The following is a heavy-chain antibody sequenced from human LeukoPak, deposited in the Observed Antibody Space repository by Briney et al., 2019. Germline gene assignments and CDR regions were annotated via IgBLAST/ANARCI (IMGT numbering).Heavy chain of an antibody. CDR3: ARGRGYGTRDPYDY. CDR1: GFTFSSYW. CDR2: INSDGSST. J-gene: IGHJ4*02. D-gene: IGHD2-8*01. Sequence: GGSLRLSCAASGFTFSSYWMHWVRQAPGKGLVWVSRINSDGSSTTYADSVKGRFTISRDNAKNTLSLQMNSLRVEDTAVYYCARGRGYGTRDPYDYWGQGTLVTVSS. V-gene: IGHV3-74*01.